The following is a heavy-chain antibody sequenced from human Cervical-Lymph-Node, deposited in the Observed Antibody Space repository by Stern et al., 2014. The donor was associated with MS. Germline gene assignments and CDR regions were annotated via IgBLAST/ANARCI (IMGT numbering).Heavy chain of an antibody. D-gene: IGHD6-13*01. CDR1: GYTFTSYA. CDR2: MNPNSGNP. V-gene: IGHV1-8*01. CDR3: ARRAAGTRVLYY. J-gene: IGHJ4*02. Sequence: QVQLVQSGAEVKKPGASVKVSCKASGYTFTSYAINWVRPATGQRLEWMGWMNPNSGNPGYAQQFQGRVTMSRNASISTGYMELSSLRSEDTAVYDCARRAAGTRVLYYWGQGTLVTVSS.